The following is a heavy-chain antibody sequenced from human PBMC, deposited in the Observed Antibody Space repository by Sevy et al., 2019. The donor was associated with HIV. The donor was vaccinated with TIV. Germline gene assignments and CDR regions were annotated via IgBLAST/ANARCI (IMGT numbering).Heavy chain of an antibody. CDR2: ISYDGSNK. J-gene: IGHJ6*02. V-gene: IGHV3-30-3*01. CDR1: GFTFSSYA. Sequence: GGSLRLSCAASGFTFSSYAMHWVRQAPGKGLEWVAVISYDGSNKYYADSVKGRFTISGDSSKNTLYLQMNSLRAEETVVYYCAKGRNFWYYYYGLDVWGQGTTVTVSS. CDR3: AKGRNFWYYYYGLDV. D-gene: IGHD3-3*01.